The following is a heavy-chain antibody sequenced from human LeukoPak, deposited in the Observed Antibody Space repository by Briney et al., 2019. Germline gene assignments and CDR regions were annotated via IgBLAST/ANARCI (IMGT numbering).Heavy chain of an antibody. Sequence: SVKVSCKASGGTFSSYAISWVRQAPGQGLEWMGRIIPILGIANYAQKFQGRVTITADKSTSTAYMELSSLRSEDTAVYYCARRYYDSSGYYSGGVDYWGQGTLVTVSS. V-gene: IGHV1-69*04. CDR1: GGTFSSYA. CDR2: IIPILGIA. J-gene: IGHJ4*02. D-gene: IGHD3-22*01. CDR3: ARRYYDSSGYYSGGVDY.